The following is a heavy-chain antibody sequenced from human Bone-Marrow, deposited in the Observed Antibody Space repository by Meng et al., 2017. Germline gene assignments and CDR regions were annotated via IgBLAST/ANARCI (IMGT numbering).Heavy chain of an antibody. J-gene: IGHJ4*02. CDR2: IYYSGST. CDR3: ARSKYYYDSALDY. Sequence: LQLQGSGPGLVKPSETLSLTCTVSGGSISSSSYYWGWIRQPPGKGLEWIGSIYYSGSTYYNPSLKSRVTISVDTSKNQFSLKLSSVTAADTAVYYCARSKYYYDSALDYWGQGTLVTVSS. V-gene: IGHV4-39*07. D-gene: IGHD3-22*01. CDR1: GGSISSSSYY.